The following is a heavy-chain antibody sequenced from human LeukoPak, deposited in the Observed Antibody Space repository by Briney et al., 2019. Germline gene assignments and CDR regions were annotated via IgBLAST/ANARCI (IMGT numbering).Heavy chain of an antibody. V-gene: IGHV3-30*04. CDR2: ISYDGSNK. J-gene: IGHJ4*02. Sequence: PGRSLRLSCAASGFTFSSYAMHWVRQAPGKGLEWVAVISYDGSNKYYADSVKGRFTISRDNSKNTLYLQMNSLRAEDTAVYYCARDGRRYSSGWYPTLYYFDDWGQGTLVTVSS. CDR3: ARDGRRYSSGWYPTLYYFDD. CDR1: GFTFSSYA. D-gene: IGHD6-19*01.